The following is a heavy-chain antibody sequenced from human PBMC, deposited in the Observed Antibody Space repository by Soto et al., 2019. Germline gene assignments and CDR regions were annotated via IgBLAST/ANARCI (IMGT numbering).Heavy chain of an antibody. V-gene: IGHV1-3*01. CDR2: INAGNGNT. CDR3: ARGFGGGDADWFDT. CDR1: GYTFTSYA. J-gene: IGHJ5*02. D-gene: IGHD2-21*02. Sequence: QVQVVQSGAEVKKPGAAVKVSCKASGYTFTSYAMHWVRQAPGQRLEWMGWINAGNGNTKYSQKLQGRVTITRDTSASTAYMELRSLRSEDTAVYYCARGFGGGDADWFDTWGQGNLVTVSS.